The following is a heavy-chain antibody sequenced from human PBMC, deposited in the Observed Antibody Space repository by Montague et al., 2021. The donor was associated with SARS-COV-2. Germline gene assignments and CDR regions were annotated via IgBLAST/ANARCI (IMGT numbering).Heavy chain of an antibody. J-gene: IGHJ6*02. CDR2: ISYDGSNK. CDR3: ARDPFYYDILTGYIYPAYYYYYGMDV. CDR1: GFTFSSYA. Sequence: SLRLSCAASGFTFSSYAMHWVRQAPGKGLEWVAVISYDGSNKYYADSVXGRFTISRDNSKNTLYLQMNCLRAEDTAVYYCARDPFYYDILTGYIYPAYYYYYGMDVWGQGTTVTVSS. V-gene: IGHV3-30-3*01. D-gene: IGHD3-9*01.